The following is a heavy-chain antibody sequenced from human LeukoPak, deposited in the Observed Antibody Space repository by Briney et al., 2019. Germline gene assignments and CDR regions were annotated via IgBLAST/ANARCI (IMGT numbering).Heavy chain of an antibody. CDR2: ISYDGSNK. CDR1: GFTFSSYG. CDR3: ARVAGNSDAFDI. Sequence: GGSLRLSCAASGFTFSSYGMHWVRQAPGKGLEWVAVISYDGSNKYYADSVKGRFTISRDNSKNTLYLQMNSLRAEDTAVYYCARVAGNSDAFDIWGQGTMVTVSS. V-gene: IGHV3-30*03. D-gene: IGHD4-23*01. J-gene: IGHJ3*02.